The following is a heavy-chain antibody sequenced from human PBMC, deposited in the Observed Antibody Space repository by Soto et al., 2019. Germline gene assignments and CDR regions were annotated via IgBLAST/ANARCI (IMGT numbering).Heavy chain of an antibody. D-gene: IGHD3-10*01. CDR2: ISSSSSYI. CDR1: VFTFSSYS. V-gene: IGHV3-21*01. Sequence: GALRRSCPASVFTFSSYSMNWVRQAPGKGLEWVSSISSSSSYIYYADSVKGRFTISRDNAKNSLYLQMNSLRAEDTAVYYCARDRDVSAFDIWGQGTMVTVS. CDR3: ARDRDVSAFDI. J-gene: IGHJ3*02.